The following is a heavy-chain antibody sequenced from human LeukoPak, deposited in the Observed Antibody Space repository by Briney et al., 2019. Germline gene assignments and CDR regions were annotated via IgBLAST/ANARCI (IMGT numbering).Heavy chain of an antibody. D-gene: IGHD6-13*01. CDR3: ARDIFLSGSSSSNWFDP. V-gene: IGHV7-4-1*02. Sequence: ASVKVSCKASGYTFTSYAMNWVRQAPGQGLEWMGWINTNTGNPTYAQGFTGRFVFSLDTSVSTAYLQISSLKAEDTAVYYCARDIFLSGSSSSNWFDPWGQGTLVTVSS. J-gene: IGHJ5*02. CDR2: INTNTGNP. CDR1: GYTFTSYA.